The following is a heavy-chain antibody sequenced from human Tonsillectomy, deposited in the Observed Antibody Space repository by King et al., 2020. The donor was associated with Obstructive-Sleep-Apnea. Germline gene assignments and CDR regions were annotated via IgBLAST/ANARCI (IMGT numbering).Heavy chain of an antibody. CDR2: IYDTGRT. Sequence: DVQLVESGGGLVQPGGSLRLSCAASGFSVSTNYMTWVRQAPGKELEWVAIIYDTGRTYYTDSVKDRFTISRDNSKNALYLQMNSLRAEDTAIYYCAKCTYLASSWYYSDYWGQGTLVTVSS. J-gene: IGHJ4*02. D-gene: IGHD6-13*01. CDR3: AKCTYLASSWYYSDY. V-gene: IGHV3-66*01. CDR1: GFSVSTNY.